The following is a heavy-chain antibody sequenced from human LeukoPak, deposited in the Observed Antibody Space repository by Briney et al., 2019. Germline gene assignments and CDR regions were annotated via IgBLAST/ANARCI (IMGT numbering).Heavy chain of an antibody. V-gene: IGHV3-23*01. Sequence: GGSLRLSCAASGFTFSSYAMSWVRQAPGKGLEWVSAISGSGGSTYYADSVKGRFTISRDNSKNTLYLQMNSLRAEDTAVYYRAKGGSSGYEMRDYWGQGTLVTVSS. D-gene: IGHD5-12*01. J-gene: IGHJ4*02. CDR1: GFTFSSYA. CDR2: ISGSGGST. CDR3: AKGGSSGYEMRDY.